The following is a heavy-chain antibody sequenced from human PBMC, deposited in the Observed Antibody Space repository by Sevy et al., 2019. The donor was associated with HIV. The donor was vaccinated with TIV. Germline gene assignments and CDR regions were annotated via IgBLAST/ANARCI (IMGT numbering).Heavy chain of an antibody. Sequence: GGSLRLSCAASGFTFSSYAMHWVRQAPGKGLEWVAVISYDGSNKYYEDSVKGRFTISRDNSKNTLYLQMNSLRAEDTAVYYCAREVVYARSFDYWGQGTLVTVSS. D-gene: IGHD2-8*02. CDR3: AREVVYARSFDY. CDR2: ISYDGSNK. V-gene: IGHV3-30-3*01. J-gene: IGHJ4*02. CDR1: GFTFSSYA.